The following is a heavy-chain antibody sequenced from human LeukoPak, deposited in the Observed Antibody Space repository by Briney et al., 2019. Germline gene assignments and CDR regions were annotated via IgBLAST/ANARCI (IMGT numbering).Heavy chain of an antibody. V-gene: IGHV4-34*01. CDR3: AVTRWLRTFDY. CDR2: TNHSGST. CDR1: GGSFSGYY. D-gene: IGHD5-24*01. Sequence: PSETLSLTCAVYGGSFSGYYWSWIRQPPGKGLEWIGETNHSGSTNYNPSLKSRVTISVDTSKNQFSPKLSSVTAADTAVYYCAVTRWLRTFDYWGQGTLVTVSS. J-gene: IGHJ4*02.